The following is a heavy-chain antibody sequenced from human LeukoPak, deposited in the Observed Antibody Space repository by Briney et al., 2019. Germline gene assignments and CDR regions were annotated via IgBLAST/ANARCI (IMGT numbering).Heavy chain of an antibody. CDR3: ARGGGTDIVVVPAATARDFDY. J-gene: IGHJ4*02. CDR1: GGSISSSSYY. CDR2: NYYSGST. V-gene: IGHV4-39*07. D-gene: IGHD2-2*01. Sequence: PSETLSLTCTVSGGSISSSSYYWGWIRQPPGKGLEWIGSNYYSGSTNYNPSVKSRVTISVDTSKNQFSLKLSSVTAADTAVYYCARGGGTDIVVVPAATARDFDYWGQGTLVTVSS.